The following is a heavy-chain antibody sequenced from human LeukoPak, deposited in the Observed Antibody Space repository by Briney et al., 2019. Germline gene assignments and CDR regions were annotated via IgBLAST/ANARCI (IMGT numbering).Heavy chain of an antibody. CDR3: ARVREYYDFWSGYDLAY. J-gene: IGHJ4*02. CDR2: ITSGTRT. Sequence: PGGSLRLSCVASGFTFSSHDMNWVRQAPGKGLEWVSGITSGTRTYYADSVKGRFAISRDNSKNTMYLQMNSLRAEDTAVYYCARVREYYDFWSGYDLAYWGQGTLVTVSS. D-gene: IGHD3-3*01. V-gene: IGHV3-23*01. CDR1: GFTFSSHD.